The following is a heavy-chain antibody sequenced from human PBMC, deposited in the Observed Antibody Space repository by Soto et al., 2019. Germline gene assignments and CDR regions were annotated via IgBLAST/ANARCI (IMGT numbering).Heavy chain of an antibody. Sequence: PSQTLSLTCAISGDSVSSNSAAWNWIRQSPSRGLEWLGRTYYRSKWYNDYAVSVKSRITINPDTSKNQFSLQLNSVTPEDTAVYYCARGQYYDFWSGYYTNGMDVWGQGTTVTVSS. D-gene: IGHD3-3*01. CDR1: GDSVSSNSAA. CDR3: ARGQYYDFWSGYYTNGMDV. V-gene: IGHV6-1*01. CDR2: TYYRSKWYN. J-gene: IGHJ6*02.